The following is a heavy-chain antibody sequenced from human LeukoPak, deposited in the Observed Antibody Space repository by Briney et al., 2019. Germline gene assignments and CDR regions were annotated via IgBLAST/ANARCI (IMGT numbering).Heavy chain of an antibody. CDR2: ISPSDGRT. D-gene: IGHD5-18*01. Sequence: ASVKVSCKASGYTFTNYYMHWVRQAPGQGLEWMGIISPSDGRTSYAQKFQGRVTMTRDTSTSTVYMELSSLRSEDTAVYYCAREIGPRQLHLWASAFDYWGQGTLVTVSS. J-gene: IGHJ4*02. CDR3: AREIGPRQLHLWASAFDY. CDR1: GYTFTNYY. V-gene: IGHV1-46*01.